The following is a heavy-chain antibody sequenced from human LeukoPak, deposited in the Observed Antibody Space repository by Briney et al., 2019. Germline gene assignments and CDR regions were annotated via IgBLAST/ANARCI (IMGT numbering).Heavy chain of an antibody. CDR2: INPNSGGT. J-gene: IGHJ4*02. CDR1: GYTFTGYY. V-gene: IGHV1-2*02. Sequence: ASVKVSCKASGYTFTGYYMHWVRQAPGQGLEWMGWINPNSGGTNYAQKFQGRVTMTRDTSISTAYMELSSLRSEDTAVYYCARDSGSYYFDYWGQGTLVTVSS. CDR3: ARDSGSYYFDY. D-gene: IGHD1-26*01.